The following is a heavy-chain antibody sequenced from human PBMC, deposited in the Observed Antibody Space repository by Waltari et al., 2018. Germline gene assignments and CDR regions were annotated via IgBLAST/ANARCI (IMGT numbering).Heavy chain of an antibody. J-gene: IGHJ6*02. CDR1: GYTFTSYD. CDR2: MNPNSGNT. CDR3: ARAYVAAAFPYDYYYYGMDV. V-gene: IGHV1-8*03. Sequence: QVQLVQSGAEVKKPGASVTVSCKASGYTFTSYDIHWVRQATGHGREWMGWMNPNSGNTGYAQKFQGRVTITWNTSISTAYMELSSLRSEDTAVYYCARAYVAAAFPYDYYYYGMDVWGQGTTVTVSS. D-gene: IGHD6-13*01.